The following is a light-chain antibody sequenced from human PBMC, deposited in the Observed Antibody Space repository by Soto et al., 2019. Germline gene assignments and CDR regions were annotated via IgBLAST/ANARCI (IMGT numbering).Light chain of an antibody. CDR1: QSVSSNY. J-gene: IGKJ1*01. V-gene: IGKV3-20*01. CDR2: AAS. CDR3: HQYGSSPRT. Sequence: EIVLTQSPGTLSLSPGDGATLSCGASQSVSSNYLAWYQLKPGQAPRLLIYAASFRATGIPDRFSGSGSGTDFTLTIRRLEPEDFAMYFCHQYGSSPRTFGQGTKVEIK.